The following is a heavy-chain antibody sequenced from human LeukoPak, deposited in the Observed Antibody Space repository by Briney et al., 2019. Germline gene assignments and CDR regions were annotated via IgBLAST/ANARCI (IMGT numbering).Heavy chain of an antibody. CDR3: ASAYGDYINWFEP. CDR1: GGSISSGDYY. CDR2: IYYSGST. D-gene: IGHD4-17*01. Sequence: SETLSLTCTVSGGSISSGDYYWSWIRQPPGKGLEWIGYIYYSGSTYYNPSLKSRVTISVDTSKNQFSLKLSSVTAADTAVYYCASAYGDYINWFEPWGQGTLVTVSS. J-gene: IGHJ5*02. V-gene: IGHV4-30-4*01.